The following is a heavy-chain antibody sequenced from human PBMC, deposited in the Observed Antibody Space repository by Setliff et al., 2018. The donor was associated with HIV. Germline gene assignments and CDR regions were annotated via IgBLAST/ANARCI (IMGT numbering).Heavy chain of an antibody. J-gene: IGHJ4*02. V-gene: IGHV4-59*01. CDR1: GGSISSYY. Sequence: SETLSLTCTVSGGSISSYYWSWIRQPPGKGLEWIGYTYYSGSTNYNPSLKSRVTISVDTSKNQFSLKLSSVTAADTAVYYCARGRYFDYWGQGTLVTVSS. CDR2: TYYSGST. CDR3: ARGRYFDY.